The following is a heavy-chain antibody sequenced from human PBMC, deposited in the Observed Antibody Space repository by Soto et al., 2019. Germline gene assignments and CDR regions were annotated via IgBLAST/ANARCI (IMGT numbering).Heavy chain of an antibody. V-gene: IGHV4-30-2*01. CDR2: IYHSGST. CDR1: WGNIRSGGYC. Sequence: SETLSLTYAVHWGNIRSGGYCRSWIRQPPGKGLEWIGYIYHSGSTYYNPSLKSRVTISVDRSKNQFSLKLSSVTAADTAVYYCARGNVVPLDYWGQGTLVMSPQ. J-gene: IGHJ4*02. D-gene: IGHD2-21*01. CDR3: ARGNVVPLDY.